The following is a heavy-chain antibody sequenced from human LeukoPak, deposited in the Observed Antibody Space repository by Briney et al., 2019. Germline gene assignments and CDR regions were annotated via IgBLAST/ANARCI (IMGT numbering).Heavy chain of an antibody. J-gene: IGHJ4*02. CDR2: ISYDGSNK. Sequence: GRSLRLSCAASGFTFSSYAMHWVRQAPGKGLEWVAVISYDGSNKYYADSVKGRFTISRDNSKNTLYLQMNSLRAEDTAVYYCVKIYSGYDRPYFDYWGQGTLVTVSS. D-gene: IGHD5-12*01. CDR3: VKIYSGYDRPYFDY. CDR1: GFTFSSYA. V-gene: IGHV3-30-3*01.